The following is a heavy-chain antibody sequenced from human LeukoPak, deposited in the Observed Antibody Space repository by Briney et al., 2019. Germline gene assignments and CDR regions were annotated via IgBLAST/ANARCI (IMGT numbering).Heavy chain of an antibody. D-gene: IGHD3-10*01. CDR1: GGTFSSYA. CDR2: IIPIFGTA. Sequence: SVKVSCKASGGTFSSYAVSWVRQAPGQGLEWMGGIIPIFGTANYAQKFQGRVTITADESTSTAYMELSSLRSEDTAVYYCARIKLGTYYGSGSYEAFDPWGQGTLVTVSS. V-gene: IGHV1-69*13. J-gene: IGHJ5*02. CDR3: ARIKLGTYYGSGSYEAFDP.